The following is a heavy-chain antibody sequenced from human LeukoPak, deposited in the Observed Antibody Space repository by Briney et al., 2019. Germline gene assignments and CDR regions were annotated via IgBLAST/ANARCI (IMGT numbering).Heavy chain of an antibody. J-gene: IGHJ4*02. V-gene: IGHV4-34*01. CDR3: ARHNSVAGLMGY. D-gene: IGHD6-19*01. CDR2: INHSGST. CDR1: GGSFSGYY. Sequence: PSETLSLTCAVYGGSFSGYYWSWIRQPPGKGLEWIGEINHSGSTNYNPSLKSRVTISVDTSKNQFSLKLSSVTAADTAVYYCARHNSVAGLMGYWGQGTLVTVSS.